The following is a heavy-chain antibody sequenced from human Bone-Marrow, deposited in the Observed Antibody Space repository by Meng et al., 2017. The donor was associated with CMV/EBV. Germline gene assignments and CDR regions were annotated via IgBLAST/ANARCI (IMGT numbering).Heavy chain of an antibody. CDR1: GGSINFFF. Sequence: SETLSLTCTVSGGSINFFFCNWIRQSPGKGLEWIGSVYYTGSTDYNPSLESRVTISVDTSKNQCALKLSSVTAADTAIYYRARDYRVISVYYDAFSVWGQGEMVTVSS. CDR3: ARDYRVISVYYDAFSV. CDR2: VYYTGST. J-gene: IGHJ3*01. V-gene: IGHV4-59*01. D-gene: IGHD3-22*01.